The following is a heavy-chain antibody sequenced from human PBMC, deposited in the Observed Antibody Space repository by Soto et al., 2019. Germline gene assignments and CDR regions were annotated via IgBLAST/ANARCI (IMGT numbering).Heavy chain of an antibody. CDR1: GLTVSTYA. J-gene: IGHJ6*02. CDR2: ISSRSTYI. Sequence: GGSLRLSCVASGLTVSTYAMNWVRQAPGQGLEWVSSISSRSTYIYYADSVKGRFTISIDNAQTSLYLQMNSLRANDTAVYYCARRDSGMGVWGRGTTVTGSS. CDR3: ARRDSGMGV. V-gene: IGHV3-21*06.